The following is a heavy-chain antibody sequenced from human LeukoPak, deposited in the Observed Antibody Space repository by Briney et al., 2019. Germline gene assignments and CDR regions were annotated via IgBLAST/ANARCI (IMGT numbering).Heavy chain of an antibody. D-gene: IGHD5-18*01. CDR3: ARGKIQLWRRPDAFDI. Sequence: SETLSLTCAVYGGSFSGYYWSWIRQPPGKGLEWIGEINHSGSTNYNPSLKSRVTISVDTSKNQSSLKLSSVTAADTAVYYCARGKIQLWRRPDAFDIWGQGTMVTVSS. CDR1: GGSFSGYY. CDR2: INHSGST. V-gene: IGHV4-34*01. J-gene: IGHJ3*02.